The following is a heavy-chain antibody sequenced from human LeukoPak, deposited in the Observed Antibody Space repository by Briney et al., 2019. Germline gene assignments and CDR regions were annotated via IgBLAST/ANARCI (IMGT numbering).Heavy chain of an antibody. CDR3: ARDIGGSYTAIDY. J-gene: IGHJ4*02. V-gene: IGHV3-21*01. D-gene: IGHD1-26*01. CDR1: GFTFSSYS. CDR2: ISSSSAHI. Sequence: GGSLRLSCAASGFTFSSYSMNRVRQAPGKGLEWVSFISSSSAHINYADSVKGRFTISRDNPRNSLYLQMNSLRAEDTAVYYCARDIGGSYTAIDYWGQGTLVTVSS.